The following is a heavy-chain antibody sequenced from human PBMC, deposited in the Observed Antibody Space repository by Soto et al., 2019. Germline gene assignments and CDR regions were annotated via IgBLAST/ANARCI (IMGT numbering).Heavy chain of an antibody. V-gene: IGHV3-23*01. CDR2: ISGSGGST. J-gene: IGHJ5*02. Sequence: GGSLRLSCVGSGHTFHNYAMTWVRQAPGKGLEWVSGISGSGGSTYYADSVKGRFTISRDNPKNTLYLQMNSLRAEDTAVYYCAKRPLATVFGVAGNRFDPWGQGTLVTVSS. D-gene: IGHD3-3*01. CDR3: AKRPLATVFGVAGNRFDP. CDR1: GHTFHNYA.